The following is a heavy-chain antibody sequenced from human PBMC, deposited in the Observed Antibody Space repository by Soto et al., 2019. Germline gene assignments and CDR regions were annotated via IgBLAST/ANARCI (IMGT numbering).Heavy chain of an antibody. CDR1: GGSISSSSYY. CDR3: ARGGYCSGGSCYGAFEI. J-gene: IGHJ3*02. CDR2: IYYSGST. V-gene: IGHV4-39*01. D-gene: IGHD2-15*01. Sequence: SETLSLTCTVSGGSISSSSYYWGWIRQPPGKGLEWIGSIYYSGSTYYNPSLKSRVTISVDTSKNQFSLKLSSVTAADTAVYYCARGGYCSGGSCYGAFEIWGQGTMVTVSS.